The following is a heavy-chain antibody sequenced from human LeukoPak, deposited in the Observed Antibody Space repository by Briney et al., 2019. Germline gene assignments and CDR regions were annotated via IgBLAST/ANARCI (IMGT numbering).Heavy chain of an antibody. Sequence: GGSLRLSCTASGFTFSTYTMNWVRQAPGKGLEWVSSISSSSSYIYNADSVKGRFTISRDNAKNSLFLQMNSLRAEDTAAYYCARGADYNSDVWGRGTMVTVSS. J-gene: IGHJ3*01. V-gene: IGHV3-21*01. CDR3: ARGADYNSDV. CDR2: ISSSSSYI. CDR1: GFTFSTYT. D-gene: IGHD4/OR15-4a*01.